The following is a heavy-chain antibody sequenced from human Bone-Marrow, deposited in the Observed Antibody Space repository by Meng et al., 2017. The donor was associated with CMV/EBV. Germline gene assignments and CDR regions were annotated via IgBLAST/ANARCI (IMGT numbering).Heavy chain of an antibody. CDR3: AREVWLTRQDYGLDA. CDR1: GFTFGSYA. Sequence: GESLRLSCAASGFTFGSYAMHWVRQAPGKGLEWVAVISYDGSNKYYAESVKGRFTISRDNSKNTLYLQMNSLSAEDTAVYYCAREVWLTRQDYGLDARGQGTTVTVSS. CDR2: ISYDGSNK. D-gene: IGHD5-12*01. V-gene: IGHV3-30-3*01. J-gene: IGHJ6*02.